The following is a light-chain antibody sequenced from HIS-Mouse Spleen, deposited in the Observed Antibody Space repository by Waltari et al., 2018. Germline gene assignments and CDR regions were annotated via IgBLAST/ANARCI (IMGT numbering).Light chain of an antibody. CDR1: SSDVGGYNY. J-gene: IGLJ2*01. CDR3: CSYAGSYTFVV. CDR2: DVS. Sequence: QSALTQPRPVSGSPGQSVTISCTGTSSDVGGYNYVSWYQQHQGKAPKLMIYDVSKRPSGVPDRFSGSKSGNTASLTISGLQAEDEADYYCCSYAGSYTFVVFGGGTKLTVL. V-gene: IGLV2-11*01.